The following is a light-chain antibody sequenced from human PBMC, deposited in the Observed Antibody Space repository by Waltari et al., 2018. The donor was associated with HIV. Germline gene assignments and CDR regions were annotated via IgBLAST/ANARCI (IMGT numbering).Light chain of an antibody. CDR3: QQSSSSPPT. V-gene: IGKV1-39*01. J-gene: IGKJ2*01. Sequence: DIQMTQSPSSLSASVGDRVTIICRASQSIGNYLNWYHQKSGTAPELLISAASSLQSGVPSRFSGSGSGTDFTLTITSLQPEDFATYYCQQSSSSPPTFSQGTKVEI. CDR1: QSIGNY. CDR2: AAS.